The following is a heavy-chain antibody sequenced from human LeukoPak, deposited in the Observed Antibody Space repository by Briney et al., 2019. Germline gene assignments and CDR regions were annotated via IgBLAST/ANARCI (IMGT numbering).Heavy chain of an antibody. Sequence: SETLSLTCTVSGGSISSYYGSWIRQPPGKGLEWIGYIYYSGSTNYNPSLKSRVTISVETSKNQFSLKLSSVTAADTAVYYCARGDDSSGYYFLDYWGQGTLVTVSS. CDR3: ARGDDSSGYYFLDY. CDR2: IYYSGST. V-gene: IGHV4-59*01. J-gene: IGHJ4*02. CDR1: GGSISSYY. D-gene: IGHD3-22*01.